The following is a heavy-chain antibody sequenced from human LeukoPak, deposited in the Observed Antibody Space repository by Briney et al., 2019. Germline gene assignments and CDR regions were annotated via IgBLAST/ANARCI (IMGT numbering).Heavy chain of an antibody. CDR3: AREPQGDSSGYDAFDI. CDR1: GFTVSSNY. V-gene: IGHV3-66*01. Sequence: GGSLRLSCAASGFTVSSNYMTWVGQAPGKGLEWVSVIYSGGSTYYADSVKGRFTLSRDNSKNTLFLQMNSLRAEDTAVYYCAREPQGDSSGYDAFDIWGQGTMVTVSS. CDR2: IYSGGST. D-gene: IGHD3-22*01. J-gene: IGHJ3*02.